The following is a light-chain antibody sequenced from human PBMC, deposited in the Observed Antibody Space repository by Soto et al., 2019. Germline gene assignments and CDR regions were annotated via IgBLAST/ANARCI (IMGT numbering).Light chain of an antibody. CDR1: QSVASSY. V-gene: IGKV3-20*01. Sequence: EIVLTQSPATLSLSPGERATLSCRASQSVASSYLAWYQQKPGQAPRLLVYGATNRATGIPDRFSGSGSGTDFTLTISRLEPEDFAVYYCQQYGRSPWTFGQGTKVELK. J-gene: IGKJ1*01. CDR3: QQYGRSPWT. CDR2: GAT.